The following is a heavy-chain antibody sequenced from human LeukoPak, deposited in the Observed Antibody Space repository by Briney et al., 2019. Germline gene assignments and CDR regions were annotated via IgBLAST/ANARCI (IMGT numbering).Heavy chain of an antibody. Sequence: GRSLRLSCAASGFTFSSYAMQWVRQAPGKGLEWVAVISYDGSNKYYADSVKGRFTISRDNSKNTLYLQMNSLRAEDTAVYYCARVGVGALDYWGQGTLVTVSS. CDR2: ISYDGSNK. D-gene: IGHD1-26*01. J-gene: IGHJ4*02. CDR3: ARVGVGALDY. CDR1: GFTFSSYA. V-gene: IGHV3-30*04.